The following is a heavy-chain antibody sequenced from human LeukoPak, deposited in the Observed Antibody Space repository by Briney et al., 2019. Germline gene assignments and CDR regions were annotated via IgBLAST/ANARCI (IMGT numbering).Heavy chain of an antibody. CDR1: GFTFSSYA. CDR2: ISGSGGST. CDR3: AKVEYDFWSGYYLYYYYYYMDV. J-gene: IGHJ6*03. Sequence: GGPLRLSCAASGFTFSSYAMSWVRQAPGKGLEWVSAISGSGGSTYHADSVKGRFTISRDNSKNTLYLQMNSLRAEDTAVYYCAKVEYDFWSGYYLYYYYYYMDVWGKGTTVTVSS. V-gene: IGHV3-23*01. D-gene: IGHD3-3*01.